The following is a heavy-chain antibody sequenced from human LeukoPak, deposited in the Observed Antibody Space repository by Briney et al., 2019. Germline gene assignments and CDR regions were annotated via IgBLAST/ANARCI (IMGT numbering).Heavy chain of an antibody. J-gene: IGHJ5*02. CDR1: GGSISSGDYY. CDR2: IHHSGST. CDR3: ARDEGTWWFDP. Sequence: SETLSLTCTVPGGSISSGDYYWSWIRQPPGKGLEWIGYIHHSGSTNYNPSLKSRATISVDTSKNQFSLKLSSVTAADTAVYYCARDEGTWWFDPWGQGTPVTVSS. D-gene: IGHD3-10*01. V-gene: IGHV4-61*08.